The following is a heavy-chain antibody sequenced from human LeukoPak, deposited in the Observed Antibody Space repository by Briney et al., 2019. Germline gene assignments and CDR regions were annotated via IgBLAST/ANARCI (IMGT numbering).Heavy chain of an antibody. CDR2: IWYDGSNK. V-gene: IGHV3-33*01. Sequence: PGGSLRVSCAASGFTFSSYGMHWVRQAPGKGLEWVAVIWYDGSNKYYADSVKGRFTISRDNSKNTLYLQMNSLRAEDTAVYYCARDCPYSSGWLNGMDVWGQGTTVTVSS. D-gene: IGHD6-19*01. CDR3: ARDCPYSSGWLNGMDV. J-gene: IGHJ6*02. CDR1: GFTFSSYG.